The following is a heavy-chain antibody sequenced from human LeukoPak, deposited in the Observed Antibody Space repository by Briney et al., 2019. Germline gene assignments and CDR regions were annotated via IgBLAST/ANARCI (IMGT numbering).Heavy chain of an antibody. CDR2: INHSGST. V-gene: IGHV4-34*01. J-gene: IGHJ4*02. CDR1: GGSISGYY. Sequence: SETLSLTCTVSGGSISGYYWSWIRQPPGKGLEWIGEINHSGSTNYNPSLKSRVTISVDTSKNQFSLKLSSVTAADTAVYYCARACYDSSGYYCDYWGQGTLVTVSS. D-gene: IGHD3-22*01. CDR3: ARACYDSSGYYCDY.